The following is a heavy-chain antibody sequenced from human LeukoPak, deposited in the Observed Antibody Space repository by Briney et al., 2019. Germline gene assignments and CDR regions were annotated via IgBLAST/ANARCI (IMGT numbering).Heavy chain of an antibody. CDR1: GDSVSSNSAA. J-gene: IGHJ5*02. CDR2: TYYRSKWYN. D-gene: IGHD5-18*01. Sequence: SQTLSLTCVISGDSVSSNSAAWNWIRQSPSRGLEWLGRTYYRSKWYNDYAVSVKGRITINPDASKNQFSLHLNSVTPEDTAVYYCAGYSYGVRPSWGQGTLVTVSS. V-gene: IGHV6-1*01. CDR3: AGYSYGVRPS.